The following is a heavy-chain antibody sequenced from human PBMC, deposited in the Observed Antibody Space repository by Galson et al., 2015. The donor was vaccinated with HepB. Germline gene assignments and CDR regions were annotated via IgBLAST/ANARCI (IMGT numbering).Heavy chain of an antibody. V-gene: IGHV1-58*02. J-gene: IGHJ6*02. D-gene: IGHD5-18*01. CDR2: IVVGSGNT. CDR1: GFTFTSSA. CDR3: ALLSEGGTAMAPPGMDV. Sequence: SVKVSCKASGFTFTSSAMQWVRQARGQRLEWIGWIVVGSGNTNYAQKFQERVTMTRDMSTSTAYMELSSLRSEDTAVYYCALLSEGGTAMAPPGMDVWGQGTTVTVSS.